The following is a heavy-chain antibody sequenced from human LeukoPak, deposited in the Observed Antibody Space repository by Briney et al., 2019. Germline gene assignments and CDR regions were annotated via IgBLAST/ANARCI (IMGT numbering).Heavy chain of an antibody. CDR3: AKWIGELLFGYFDY. CDR2: ITSNGGST. D-gene: IGHD3-10*01. Sequence: GGSLRLSCSASGFTFSSYAMHWVRQAPGKGLKFVSAITSNGGSTYCADSVKGRFTISRDNSKNTLYLQMNSLRAEDTAVYYCAKWIGELLFGYFDYWGQGTLVTVSS. V-gene: IGHV3-64*04. CDR1: GFTFSSYA. J-gene: IGHJ4*02.